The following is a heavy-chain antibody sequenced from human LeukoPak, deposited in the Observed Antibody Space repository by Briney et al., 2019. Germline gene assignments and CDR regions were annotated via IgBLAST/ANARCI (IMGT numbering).Heavy chain of an antibody. CDR3: ARVDGELYYFDY. J-gene: IGHJ4*02. V-gene: IGHV4-34*01. Sequence: WETLSLTCAVYGGSFSGYYWSWIRQPPGKGLDWIGEINHSGSTNYNPSLKSRVTISVDTSKNQFSLKLSSVTAADTAVYYCARVDGELYYFDYWGQGTLVTVSS. CDR2: INHSGST. CDR1: GGSFSGYY. D-gene: IGHD1-7*01.